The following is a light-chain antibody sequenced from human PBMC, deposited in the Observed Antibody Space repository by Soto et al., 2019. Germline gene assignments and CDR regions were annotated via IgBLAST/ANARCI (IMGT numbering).Light chain of an antibody. CDR1: SSDVGGYNY. V-gene: IGLV2-14*01. Sequence: QSALTQPASVSGSPGQSITISCTGTSSDVGGYNYVSWYQQHPGKAPKLMIYDVSNRPSGVSNRFSGSKSGNTASLTISGLQAEDEADYYCSLYTSSSATLVVFGGGTKLTVL. CDR3: SLYTSSSATLVV. CDR2: DVS. J-gene: IGLJ2*01.